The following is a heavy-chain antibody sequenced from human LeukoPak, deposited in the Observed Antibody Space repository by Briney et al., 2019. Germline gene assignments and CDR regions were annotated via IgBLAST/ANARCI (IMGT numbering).Heavy chain of an antibody. J-gene: IGHJ4*02. D-gene: IGHD6-13*01. CDR1: GFTFSSYS. Sequence: SGGSLRLXCAASGFTFSSYSMNWVRRAPGKGLEWVSSISSSSYIYYADSVRGRFTISRDNAKNSLYLQMNSLRAEDTAVYYCARVDIAAAGDFDYWGQGTLVTVSS. CDR3: ARVDIAAAGDFDY. V-gene: IGHV3-21*01. CDR2: ISSSSYI.